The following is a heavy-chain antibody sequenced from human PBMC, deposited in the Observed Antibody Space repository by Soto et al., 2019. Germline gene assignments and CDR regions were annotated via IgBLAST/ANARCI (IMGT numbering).Heavy chain of an antibody. Sequence: QVQLVESGGGVVQPGRSLRLSCAASGFTFSSYGRHWVRQAPDKGLEWVALISSDGSNKYYADSVKGRFTISRDNSKNTLYLQMNTLRAEDTAVYYCAKVRADYYYGSGPFDYWGQGTLVTVSS. V-gene: IGHV3-30*18. D-gene: IGHD3-10*01. CDR2: ISSDGSNK. CDR1: GFTFSSYG. CDR3: AKVRADYYYGSGPFDY. J-gene: IGHJ4*02.